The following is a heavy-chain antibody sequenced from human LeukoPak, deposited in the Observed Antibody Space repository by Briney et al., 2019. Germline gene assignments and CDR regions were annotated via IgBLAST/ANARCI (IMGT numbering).Heavy chain of an antibody. D-gene: IGHD4-17*01. CDR1: GFTFSAYA. CDR2: IRGGGTSE. J-gene: IGHJ3*02. Sequence: GGSLLLSCTASGFTFSAYAMMWVRPAPGKGPEWVSAIRGGGTSEFYADSVKGRFRISRDNSKDTLFLQMNSLRAEDTAVYYCARDPNGDYIGAFDMWGPGTMVTVSS. V-gene: IGHV3-23*01. CDR3: ARDPNGDYIGAFDM.